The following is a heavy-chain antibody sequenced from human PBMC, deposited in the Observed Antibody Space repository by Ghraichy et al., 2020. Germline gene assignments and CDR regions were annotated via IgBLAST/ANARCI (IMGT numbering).Heavy chain of an antibody. CDR1: GGSLSDYY. D-gene: IGHD3-9*01. CDR3: ARAPHYDVLAALDY. V-gene: IGHV4-59*01. J-gene: IGHJ4*02. Sequence: SQTLSLTCTVSGGSLSDYYWNWIRQPPGKGLEWIGYMSYSGSTNYNPSLESRLTMSVDTSRNLFSLELASVTSADTAVYYCARAPHYDVLAALDYWGQGTLVTVSS. CDR2: MSYSGST.